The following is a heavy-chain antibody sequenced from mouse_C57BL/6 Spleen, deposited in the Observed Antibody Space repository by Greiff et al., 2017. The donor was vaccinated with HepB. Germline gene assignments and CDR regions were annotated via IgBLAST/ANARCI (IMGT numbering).Heavy chain of an antibody. CDR1: GYAFSSSW. CDR2: IYPGDGDT. V-gene: IGHV1-82*01. Sequence: VQGVESGPELVQPGASVKISCKASGYAFSSSWMNWVKQRPGKGLEWIGRIYPGDGDTNYNGKFKGKATLTADKSSSTAYMQLSSLTSEDSAVYFCARGNYYGSSYWYFDVWGTGTTVTVSS. CDR3: ARGNYYGSSYWYFDV. J-gene: IGHJ1*03. D-gene: IGHD1-1*01.